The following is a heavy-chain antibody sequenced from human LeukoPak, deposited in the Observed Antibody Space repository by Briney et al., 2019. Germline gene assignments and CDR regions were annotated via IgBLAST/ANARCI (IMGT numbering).Heavy chain of an antibody. CDR3: ARDKGPRGRGYFDY. CDR2: IWYDGSNK. CDR1: GFTFSSYG. Sequence: GGSLRLSCAASGFTFSSYGMHWVRQAPGKGLEWVAVIWYDGSNKYYADSVKGRFTISRDNSKNTLYLQMNSLRAEDAAVYYCARDKGPRGRGYFDYWGQGTLVTVSS. D-gene: IGHD2-15*01. J-gene: IGHJ4*02. V-gene: IGHV3-33*01.